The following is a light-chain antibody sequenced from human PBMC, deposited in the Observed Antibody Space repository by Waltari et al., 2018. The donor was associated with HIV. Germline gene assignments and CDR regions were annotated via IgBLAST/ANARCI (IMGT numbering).Light chain of an antibody. CDR3: QSYDSSLGVV. V-gene: IGLV1-40*01. Sequence: QSVLTQPPSVSGAPGQRVTISCTGSSSNIGTNHDVHWYQQLPGTAPKLLIYVDTNLPSEIPYRFSGSKSCTSASLTITGLQAEDEADYYCQSYDSSLGVVFGGGTKLTVL. CDR2: VDT. J-gene: IGLJ2*01. CDR1: SSNIGTNHD.